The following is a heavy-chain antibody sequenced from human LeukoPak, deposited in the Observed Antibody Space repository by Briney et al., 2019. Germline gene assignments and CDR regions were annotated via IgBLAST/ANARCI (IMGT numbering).Heavy chain of an antibody. CDR2: ISSSSSYI. D-gene: IGHD3-9*01. Sequence: GGSLRLSCAASGFTFSSYSMNWVRQAPGQGLEWVSSISSSSSYIYYADSVKGRFTISRDNAKNSLYLQMNSLRAEDTAVYYCARAFQNYDILTGYYSAHHSGMDVWGQGTTVTVSS. V-gene: IGHV3-21*01. CDR1: GFTFSSYS. CDR3: ARAFQNYDILTGYYSAHHSGMDV. J-gene: IGHJ6*02.